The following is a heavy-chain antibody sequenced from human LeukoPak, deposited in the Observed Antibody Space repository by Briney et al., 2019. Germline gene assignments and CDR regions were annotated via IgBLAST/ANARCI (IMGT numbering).Heavy chain of an antibody. D-gene: IGHD2-2*01. CDR2: IYYSGST. J-gene: IGHJ6*02. CDR3: ARESAVPHRYYGMDV. CDR1: GGSISSGGYY. Sequence: SETLSLTCTVSGGSISSGGYYWSWIRQPPGKGLEWIGYIYYSGSTNYNPSLKSRVTISVDTSKNQFSLKLSSVTAADTAVYYCARESAVPHRYYGMDVWGQGTTVTVSS. V-gene: IGHV4-61*08.